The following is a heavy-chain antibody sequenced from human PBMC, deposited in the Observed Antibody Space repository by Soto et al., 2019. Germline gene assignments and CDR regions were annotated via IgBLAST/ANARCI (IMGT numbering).Heavy chain of an antibody. CDR1: GFTFSSYA. D-gene: IGHD2-15*01. J-gene: IGHJ5*02. Sequence: EVQLLESGGGLVQPGGSLRLSCAASGFTFSSYAMSWVRQAPGEGLEWVSAISGSGGSTYYADSVKGRFTISRDNSKNTLYLQMNSLRAEDTAVYYCAIVPIVVVVEPWGQGTLVTVSS. V-gene: IGHV3-23*01. CDR2: ISGSGGST. CDR3: AIVPIVVVVEP.